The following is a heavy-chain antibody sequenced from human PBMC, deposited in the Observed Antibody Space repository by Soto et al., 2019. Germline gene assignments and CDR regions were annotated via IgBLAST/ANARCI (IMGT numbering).Heavy chain of an antibody. D-gene: IGHD3-3*01. J-gene: IGHJ3*02. CDR3: ARVPIQYYDFWSGYEDAFDI. V-gene: IGHV4-31*03. CDR2: IYYSGST. Sequence: QVQLQESGPGLVKPSQTLSLTCTVSGGSISSGGYYWSWIRQHPGKGLEWIGYIYYSGSTNYNPSLKSRVTISVDTSKNQFSLKLSSVTAADTAVYYCARVPIQYYDFWSGYEDAFDIWGQGTMVTVSS. CDR1: GGSISSGGYY.